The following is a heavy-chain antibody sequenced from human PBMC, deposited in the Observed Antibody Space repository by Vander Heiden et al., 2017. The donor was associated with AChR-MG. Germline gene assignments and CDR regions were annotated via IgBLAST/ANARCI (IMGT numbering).Heavy chain of an antibody. CDR2: IWYDGSNK. D-gene: IGHD6-13*01. J-gene: IGHJ4*02. V-gene: IGHV3-33*01. CDR1: GFTFRSYG. Sequence: QVQLVESGGGVVQPGRSLRLSCVASGFTFRSYGMPWVRQAPGKGLGWVAVIWYDGSNKYYADSVKGRFTISRDNSKNTLYLQMNSLRAEDTAVYYCARDSGYSSSFGLYWGQGTLVTVSS. CDR3: ARDSGYSSSFGLY.